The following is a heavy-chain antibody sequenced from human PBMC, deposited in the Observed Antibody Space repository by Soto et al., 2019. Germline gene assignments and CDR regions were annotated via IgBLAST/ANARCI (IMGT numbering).Heavy chain of an antibody. J-gene: IGHJ4*02. D-gene: IGHD6-13*01. Sequence: PGGSLRLSCAASGFTFSSYAMSWVRQAPGKGLEWVSAISGSGGSTYYADSVKGRFTISRDNSKNTLYLQMNSLRAEDTAVYYYAKDRHPHSITGYSSSWYSQTYSYFDYWGQGTLVTVSS. V-gene: IGHV3-23*01. CDR2: ISGSGGST. CDR3: AKDRHPHSITGYSSSWYSQTYSYFDY. CDR1: GFTFSSYA.